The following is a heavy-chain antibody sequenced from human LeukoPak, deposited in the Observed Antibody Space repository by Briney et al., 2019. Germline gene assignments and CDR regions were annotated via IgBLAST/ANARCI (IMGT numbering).Heavy chain of an antibody. J-gene: IGHJ3*02. V-gene: IGHV3-33*01. CDR2: IWYDGSQK. CDR1: GFTVSNIY. CDR3: ARSGGNSGLDAFDI. D-gene: IGHD4-23*01. Sequence: PGGSLRLSWAASGFTVSNIYLSWVRQAPGKGLEWVAVIWYDGSQKYYADSVKGRFTTSRDNSKNALYLKMNSLRAEDPSVYYCARSGGNSGLDAFDIRGQGTLVTVSS.